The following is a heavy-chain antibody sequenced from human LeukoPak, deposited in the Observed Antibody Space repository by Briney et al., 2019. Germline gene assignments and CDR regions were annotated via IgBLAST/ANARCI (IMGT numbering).Heavy chain of an antibody. CDR2: ISYDGSNK. J-gene: IGHJ4*02. Sequence: HPGGSLRLSCAASGFTFSSYGMHWVRQAPGKGLEWVAVISYDGSNKYYADSVKGRFTIPRDNSKNTLYLQMNSLRAEDTAVYYCAKDSIAYGSGSYPYFDYWGQGTLVTVSS. CDR1: GFTFSSYG. D-gene: IGHD3-10*01. V-gene: IGHV3-30*18. CDR3: AKDSIAYGSGSYPYFDY.